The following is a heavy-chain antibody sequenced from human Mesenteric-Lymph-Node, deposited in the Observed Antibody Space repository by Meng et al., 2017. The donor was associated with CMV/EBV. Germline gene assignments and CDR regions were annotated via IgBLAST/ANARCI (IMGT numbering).Heavy chain of an antibody. J-gene: IGHJ4*02. CDR1: GGSVSSGSYY. CDR3: ARLGRGFDY. CDR2: IYYSGNT. D-gene: IGHD3-10*01. Sequence: SETLSLTCTVSGGSVSSGSYYWSWIRQPPGKGLEFIGYIYYSGNTNYNPSLMSRVTISLDTSKNQFSLKLSSVTAADTAVYYCARLGRGFDYWGQGTLVTVSS. V-gene: IGHV4-61*01.